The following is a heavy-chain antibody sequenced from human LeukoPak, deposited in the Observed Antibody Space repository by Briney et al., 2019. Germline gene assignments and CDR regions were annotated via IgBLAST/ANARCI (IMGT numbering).Heavy chain of an antibody. CDR3: AKAFLELTYYYYGMDV. CDR1: GLTFSNYA. CDR2: ISGSGGST. Sequence: GGSLRLSCAASGLTFSNYAMSWVRQAPGKGLEWVSAISGSGGSTYYADSVKGRFTISRDNSKNTLYLQMNSLRAEDTAVYYCAKAFLELTYYYYGMDVWGQGTTVTVSS. D-gene: IGHD1-7*01. V-gene: IGHV3-23*01. J-gene: IGHJ6*02.